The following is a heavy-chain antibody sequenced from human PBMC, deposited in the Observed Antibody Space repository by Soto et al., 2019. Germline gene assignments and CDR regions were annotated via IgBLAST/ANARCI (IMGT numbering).Heavy chain of an antibody. D-gene: IGHD6-13*01. CDR2: IYYSGST. CDR1: GGSISSGDYY. CDR3: ARDRGIAASHYGMDV. J-gene: IGHJ6*02. Sequence: LALTCTVSGGSISSGDYYWSWIRQPPGKGLEWIGYIYYSGSTYYNPSLKSRVTISVDTSKNQFSLKLSSVTAADTAVYYCARDRGIAASHYGMDVWGQGTTVTVSS. V-gene: IGHV4-30-4*01.